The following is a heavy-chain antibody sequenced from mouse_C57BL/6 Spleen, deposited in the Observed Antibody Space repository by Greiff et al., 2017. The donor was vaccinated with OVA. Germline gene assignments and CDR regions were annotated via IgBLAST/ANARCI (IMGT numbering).Heavy chain of an antibody. CDR2: ISSGGSYT. V-gene: IGHV5-6*01. CDR1: GFTFSSYG. J-gene: IGHJ1*03. CDR3: ARQQGGSYRYFDV. D-gene: IGHD3-3*01. Sequence: EVQRVESGGDLVKPGGSLKLSCAASGFTFSSYGMSWVRQTPDKRLEWVATISSGGSYTYYPDSVKGRFTISRDNAKNTLYLQMSSLKSEDTAMYYCARQQGGSYRYFDVWGTGTTVTVSS.